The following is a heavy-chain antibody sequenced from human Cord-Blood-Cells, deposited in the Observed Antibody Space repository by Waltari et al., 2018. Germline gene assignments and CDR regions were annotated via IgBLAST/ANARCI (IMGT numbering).Heavy chain of an antibody. J-gene: IGHJ3*02. CDR2: IYYSGGT. CDR1: GGSISSGRYY. Sequence: QVQLQESGPGLVKPSQTLSLNCTFSGGSISSGRYYCSWIRQHPGKGLEWAGYIYYSGGTYYNPSLKSRVTRSVDTSKNQFSLKLSYVTAADTAVYYCARGERLLSTDDAFDIWGQGTMVTVSS. D-gene: IGHD3-3*01. V-gene: IGHV4-31*03. CDR3: ARGERLLSTDDAFDI.